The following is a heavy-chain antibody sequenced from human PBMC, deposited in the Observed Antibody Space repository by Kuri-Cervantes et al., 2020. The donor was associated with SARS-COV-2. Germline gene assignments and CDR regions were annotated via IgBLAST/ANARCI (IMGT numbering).Heavy chain of an antibody. V-gene: IGHV4-39*01. Sequence: SETLSLTCTVSGGSISSSSYYWGWIRQPPGKGLEWIGSIYYSGSTYYNPSLKSRVTISVDTSKNQFSLKLSSVTAADTAVYYCARHPFTGIAAAGPYFDYWGHGNRV. D-gene: IGHD6-13*01. J-gene: IGHJ4*01. CDR3: ARHPFTGIAAAGPYFDY. CDR2: IYYSGST. CDR1: GGSISSSSYY.